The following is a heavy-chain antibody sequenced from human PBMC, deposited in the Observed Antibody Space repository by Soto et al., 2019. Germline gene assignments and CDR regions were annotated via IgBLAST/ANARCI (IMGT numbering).Heavy chain of an antibody. CDR3: ARGAGYSSSWYSNWFDP. V-gene: IGHV3-48*03. Sequence: GSLRLSCAASGFTFSSYEMNWVRQAPGKGLEWVSYISSSGSTIYYADSVKGRFTISRDNAKNSLYLQMNSLRAEDTAVYYCARGAGYSSSWYSNWFDPWGQGTLVTVSS. D-gene: IGHD6-13*01. J-gene: IGHJ5*02. CDR1: GFTFSSYE. CDR2: ISSSGSTI.